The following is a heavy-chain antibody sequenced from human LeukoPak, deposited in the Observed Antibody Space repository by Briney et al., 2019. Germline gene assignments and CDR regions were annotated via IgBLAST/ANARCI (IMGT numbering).Heavy chain of an antibody. D-gene: IGHD3-9*01. CDR3: AATLGILDYYYYMDV. V-gene: IGHV4-4*07. Sequence: SETLSLTCTVSGGSITSYYWSWIRQSAGKGLEWIGRIYITGSTTYNPSLKSRVTMSLDTSKNQFSLKLTSVTAADTAVYYCAATLGILDYYYYMDVWGKGTTVTISS. J-gene: IGHJ6*03. CDR2: IYITGST. CDR1: GGSITSYY.